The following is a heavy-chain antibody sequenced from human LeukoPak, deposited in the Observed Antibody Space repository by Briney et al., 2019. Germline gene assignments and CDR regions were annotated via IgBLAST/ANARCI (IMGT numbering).Heavy chain of an antibody. Sequence: GGSLRLSCAASGFTFSSYAMSWVRQAPGKGLEWVSAISGSGGSTYYADSVKGRYTISRDNSKNTLYLQMSSLRAEDTAVYYCAKDVRITIFGVVIRYFDYWGQGTLVTVSS. CDR3: AKDVRITIFGVVIRYFDY. J-gene: IGHJ4*02. CDR2: ISGSGGST. CDR1: GFTFSSYA. V-gene: IGHV3-23*01. D-gene: IGHD3-3*01.